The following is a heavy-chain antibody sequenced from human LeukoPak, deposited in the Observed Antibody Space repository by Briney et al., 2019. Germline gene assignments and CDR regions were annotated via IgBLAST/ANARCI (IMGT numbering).Heavy chain of an antibody. D-gene: IGHD3-10*01. J-gene: IGHJ4*02. CDR3: VRGVPMVRGVYDY. CDR2: ISSNGGST. Sequence: QAGGSLRLSCSASGFTFSSYAMHWVRQAPGKGLEYVSAISSNGGSTYYADSVKGRFTISRDNSKNTLYLQMSSLRAEDTAVYYCVRGVPMVRGVYDYWGRGTLVTVSS. V-gene: IGHV3-64D*06. CDR1: GFTFSSYA.